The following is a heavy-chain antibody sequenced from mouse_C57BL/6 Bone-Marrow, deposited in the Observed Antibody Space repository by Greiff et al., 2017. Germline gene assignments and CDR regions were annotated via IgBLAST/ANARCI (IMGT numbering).Heavy chain of an antibody. CDR1: EYEFPSHD. V-gene: IGHV5-2*01. CDR2: LNSDGGST. Sequence: EVMLVESGGGLVQPGESLKLSCESNEYEFPSHDMSWVRKTPEKRLELVAALNSDGGSTYYPDTMERRFIISRDNTKKTLYLQMSSLRSEDTALYYCATDSSGTGAWFAYWGQGTLVTVSA. CDR3: ATDSSGTGAWFAY. J-gene: IGHJ3*01. D-gene: IGHD3-2*02.